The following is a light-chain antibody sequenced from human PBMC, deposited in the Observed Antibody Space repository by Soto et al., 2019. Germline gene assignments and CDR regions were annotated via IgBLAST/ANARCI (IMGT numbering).Light chain of an antibody. CDR3: QQANSFPYT. CDR2: AAS. V-gene: IGKV1-12*01. J-gene: IGKJ2*01. Sequence: DIQMTQSPSSVSASVGDRVTITCRASQGVSNWLAWYQQKPGKAPKLLIYAASTLRSGVPSRFRDSGSGTDFTFTISSLQPEDFATYYCQQANSFPYTFGQGTKVDIK. CDR1: QGVSNW.